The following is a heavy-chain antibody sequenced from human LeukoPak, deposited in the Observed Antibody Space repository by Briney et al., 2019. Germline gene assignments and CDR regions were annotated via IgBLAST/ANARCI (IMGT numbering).Heavy chain of an antibody. J-gene: IGHJ4*02. V-gene: IGHV3-11*05. CDR1: GFTFSDYY. CDR3: ARDWPHDSSGYWVDY. D-gene: IGHD3-22*01. Sequence: GGSLRLSCAASGFTFSDYYMSWIRQAPGKGLEGVSYISSSSSYTNYADSVKGRFTISRDNAKNSLYLQMNSLRAEDTAVYYCARDWPHDSSGYWVDYWGQGTLVTVSS. CDR2: ISSSSSYT.